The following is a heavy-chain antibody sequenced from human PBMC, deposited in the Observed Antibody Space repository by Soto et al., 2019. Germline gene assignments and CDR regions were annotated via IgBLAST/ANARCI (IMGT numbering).Heavy chain of an antibody. CDR3: ATPGRGYFYYYGVDV. D-gene: IGHD3-22*01. Sequence: GASVKVSCKVSGHTLSELPIHWVRQPPGKGLEWMGGFDPDYRETVYAQKFQGGVTMTEDTSTDTAYMELSSLRSEDTAVYFCATPGRGYFYYYGVDVWGQGTTVTVSS. J-gene: IGHJ6*02. V-gene: IGHV1-24*01. CDR2: FDPDYRET. CDR1: GHTLSELP.